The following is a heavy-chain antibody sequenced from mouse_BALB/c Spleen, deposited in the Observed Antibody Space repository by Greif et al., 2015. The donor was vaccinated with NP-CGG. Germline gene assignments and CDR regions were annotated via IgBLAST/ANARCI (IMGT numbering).Heavy chain of an antibody. CDR3: ARGGTKGYYYAMDY. D-gene: IGHD3-3*01. Sequence: VNLVESGAELAKPGASVRMSCKASGYTFTSYWMHWVKQRPGQGLEWIGYINPSTGYTEYNQKFKDKATLTADKSSSTAYMQLSSLTSEDSAVYYCARGGTKGYYYAMDYWGQGTSVTVSS. J-gene: IGHJ4*01. CDR1: GYTFTSYW. V-gene: IGHV1-7*01. CDR2: INPSTGYT.